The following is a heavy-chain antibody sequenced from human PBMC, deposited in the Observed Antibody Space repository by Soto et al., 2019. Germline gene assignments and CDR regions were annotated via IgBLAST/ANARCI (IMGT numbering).Heavy chain of an antibody. D-gene: IGHD2-21*01. CDR2: IFHSGST. Sequence: QLQLQESGSGLVKPSQTLSLTCAVSGGSISSGGYSWSWIRQPPGKGLEWIGDIFHSGSTYYNPSLKSRVTISVDRSKNQSALKLSSVTAADTAVYYCARSAGGDFPIDYWGQGTLVTVSS. CDR3: ARSAGGDFPIDY. CDR1: GGSISSGGYS. V-gene: IGHV4-30-2*01. J-gene: IGHJ4*02.